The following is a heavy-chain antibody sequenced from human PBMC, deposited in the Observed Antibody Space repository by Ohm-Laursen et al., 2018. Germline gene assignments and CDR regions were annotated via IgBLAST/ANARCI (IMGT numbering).Heavy chain of an antibody. J-gene: IGHJ4*02. CDR2: IIPILGIA. CDR3: ARDRDGYNFSPHFDY. Sequence: SVKVSCKASGGTFSSYAISWVRQAPGQGLEWMGRIIPILGIANYAQKFQGRVTITADKSTSTAYMELSSLRSEDTAVYYCARDRDGYNFSPHFDYWGQGTLVTVSS. CDR1: GGTFSSYA. D-gene: IGHD5-24*01. V-gene: IGHV1-69*04.